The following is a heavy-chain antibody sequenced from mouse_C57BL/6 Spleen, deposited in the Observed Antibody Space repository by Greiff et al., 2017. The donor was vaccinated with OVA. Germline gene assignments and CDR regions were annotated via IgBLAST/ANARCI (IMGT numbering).Heavy chain of an antibody. CDR2: ISYGGSYT. CDR1: GFTFSSYA. CDR3: ARDRTPDWDFDV. V-gene: IGHV5-4*01. Sequence: EVKLVESGGGLVKPGGSLKLSCAASGFTFSSYAMSWVRQTPEKRLEWVATISYGGSYTYYPDNVKGRFTISRDNAKNNLYLQMSHLKSEDTAMYYCARDRTPDWDFDVWGTGTTVTVSS. J-gene: IGHJ1*03.